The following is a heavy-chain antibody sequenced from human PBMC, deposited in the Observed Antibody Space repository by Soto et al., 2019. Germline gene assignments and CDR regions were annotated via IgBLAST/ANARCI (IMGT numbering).Heavy chain of an antibody. CDR2: IWYDGSNK. CDR1: GFTFNSYG. V-gene: IGHV3-33*08. CDR3: ARDVRSRRYDL. Sequence: PGGSLRLSCAASGFTFNSYGMHWVRQAPGKGLEWVAVIWYDGSNKYYADSVKGRFTISRDNSKNTLYLQMNSLRAEDTAVYYCARDVRSRRYDLWGQGTLVTVSS. D-gene: IGHD3-10*02. J-gene: IGHJ5*02.